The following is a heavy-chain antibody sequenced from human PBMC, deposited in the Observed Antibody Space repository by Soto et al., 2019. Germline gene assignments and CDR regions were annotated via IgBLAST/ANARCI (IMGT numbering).Heavy chain of an antibody. J-gene: IGHJ5*02. D-gene: IGHD2-15*01. CDR3: ARSGGSRYGWFDP. CDR2: IYYRGST. CDR1: GGSISSYY. V-gene: IGHV4-59*01. Sequence: SETLSLTCTVSGGSISSYYWSWIRQPPGKGLEWIRYIYYRGSTNYNHSLKSRVTISVDTSKNQFSLKLSSVTAADTAVYYCARSGGSRYGWFDPWSQGTQVTVPS.